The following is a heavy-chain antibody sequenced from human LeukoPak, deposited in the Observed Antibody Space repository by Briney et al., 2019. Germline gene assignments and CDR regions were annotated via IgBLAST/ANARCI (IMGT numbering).Heavy chain of an antibody. J-gene: IGHJ4*02. CDR2: ISGSGGST. CDR1: GFTFSRYA. Sequence: GGSLRLSCAASGFTFSRYAMSWVRQAPGKGLEWVSAISGSGGSTYYADSVKGRFTISRDNSKNTLYLQMNSLRAEDTAVYYCAKGVSVGGAYYFDYWGQGTLVTVSS. D-gene: IGHD1-26*01. CDR3: AKGVSVGGAYYFDY. V-gene: IGHV3-23*01.